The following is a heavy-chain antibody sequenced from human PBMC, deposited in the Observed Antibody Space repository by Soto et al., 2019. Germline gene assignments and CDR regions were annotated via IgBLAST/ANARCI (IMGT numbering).Heavy chain of an antibody. Sequence: SETLSLTCTVSGGSISTYYWTWIRQPPGKGLEWIGYVYYTGSTNYNPSLKSRLTISVDTSKNQFSLKLSSVTAADTAVYYCARGHYDYWSGYFATIDYWGQGTRVTVSS. J-gene: IGHJ4*02. CDR1: GGSISTYY. CDR3: ARGHYDYWSGYFATIDY. CDR2: VYYTGST. D-gene: IGHD3-3*01. V-gene: IGHV4-59*08.